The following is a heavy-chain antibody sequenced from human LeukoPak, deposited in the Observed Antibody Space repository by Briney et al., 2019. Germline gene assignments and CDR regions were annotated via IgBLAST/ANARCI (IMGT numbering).Heavy chain of an antibody. CDR2: ISWNSGSI. J-gene: IGHJ4*02. CDR3: AKDSTGIAAAGSYFDY. Sequence: GGSLRLSCAASGFTFDDYAMHWVRHAPGEGLEWVSGISWNSGSIGYADSVKGRFTISRDNAKNSLYLQMNSLRAEDTALYYCAKDSTGIAAAGSYFDYWGQGTLVTVSS. D-gene: IGHD6-13*01. CDR1: GFTFDDYA. V-gene: IGHV3-9*01.